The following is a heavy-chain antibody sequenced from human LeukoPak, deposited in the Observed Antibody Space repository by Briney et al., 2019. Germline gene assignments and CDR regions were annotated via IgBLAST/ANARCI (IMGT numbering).Heavy chain of an antibody. CDR3: ARAKEQWLARPLDY. J-gene: IGHJ4*02. Sequence: PGGSLRLSCAASGFTFSSYAMSWVRQAPGKGLEWVSAISGSGGSTYYADSVKGRFTISGDNAKNSLYLQMNSLRAEDTAVYYCARAKEQWLARPLDYWGQGTLVTVSS. CDR2: ISGSGGST. CDR1: GFTFSSYA. V-gene: IGHV3-23*01. D-gene: IGHD6-19*01.